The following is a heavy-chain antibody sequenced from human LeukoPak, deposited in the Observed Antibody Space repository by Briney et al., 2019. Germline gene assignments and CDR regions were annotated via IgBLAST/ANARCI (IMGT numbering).Heavy chain of an antibody. Sequence: PGGSLRLSCAAPGFTFSSYAMSWVRQAPGKGLEWVSVISGSGATTYYADSVKGRFTISRDNSKNTLYLQMNSLRADDTAVYHCAKARTDYDFWSGYPTLFFDSWGQGTLVTVSS. J-gene: IGHJ4*02. V-gene: IGHV3-23*01. CDR3: AKARTDYDFWSGYPTLFFDS. CDR2: ISGSGATT. CDR1: GFTFSSYA. D-gene: IGHD3-3*01.